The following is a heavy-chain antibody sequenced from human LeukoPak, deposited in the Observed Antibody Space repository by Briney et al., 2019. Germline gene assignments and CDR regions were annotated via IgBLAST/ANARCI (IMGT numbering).Heavy chain of an antibody. D-gene: IGHD2-21*02. Sequence: PGGSLRLSCVASGFTLKSNWMHWVRQAPGKGLVWVSRINSDESRTTYADSVKGRFTISRDNAKNTLYLQMNSLRAEDTAVYYCARDSLYCGGDCYGHWGQGTLVTVSS. CDR2: INSDESRT. J-gene: IGHJ4*02. CDR3: ARDSLYCGGDCYGH. CDR1: GFTLKSNW. V-gene: IGHV3-74*01.